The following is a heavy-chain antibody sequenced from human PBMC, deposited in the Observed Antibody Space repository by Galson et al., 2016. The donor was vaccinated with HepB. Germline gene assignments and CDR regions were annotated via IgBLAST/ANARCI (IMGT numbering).Heavy chain of an antibody. CDR3: ARSLQKHKWLSFWFDP. J-gene: IGHJ5*02. V-gene: IGHV1-24*01. CDR1: GYSLTELS. CDR2: FEPEDGET. Sequence: SVKVSCKVSGYSLTELSINWVRQSPRKGPEWTGGFEPEDGETLYEWKFQGRVTMTQDTSADQAYMELSGLRLEETAVYYCARSLQKHKWLSFWFDPWGQGTLVTVSS. D-gene: IGHD5-12*01.